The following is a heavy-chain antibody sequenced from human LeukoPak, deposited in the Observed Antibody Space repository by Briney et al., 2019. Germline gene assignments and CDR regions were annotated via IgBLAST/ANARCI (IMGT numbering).Heavy chain of an antibody. D-gene: IGHD3-22*01. CDR1: GFTFTSSA. V-gene: IGHV1-58*02. CDR3: ARGGWDYDSSGDLDY. CDR2: IVVGSGNT. J-gene: IGHJ4*02. Sequence: ASVKVSCKASGFTFTSSAMQWVRQARGQRLEWIGWIVVGSGNTNYAQKFQERVTITRDMSTSTAYMELSSLRSEDTAVYYCARGGWDYDSSGDLDYWGQGTLVTVSS.